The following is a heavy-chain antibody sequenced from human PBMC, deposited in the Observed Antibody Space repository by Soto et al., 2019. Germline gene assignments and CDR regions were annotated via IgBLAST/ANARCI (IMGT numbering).Heavy chain of an antibody. CDR3: AEDCGGSRMYYYYGLDV. V-gene: IGHV3-30*18. CDR2: ITYDGSSK. J-gene: IGHJ6*02. CDR1: GFTFSCYG. D-gene: IGHD2-2*01. Sequence: PGGSLRLSCAASGFTFSCYGMHWVRQAPGKGLEWVSLITYDGSSKYYADSVTGRFTISRDNSKNTLYLQMNSLRAEDTAVYYLAEDCGGSRMYYYYGLDVWGRGTTVTVSS.